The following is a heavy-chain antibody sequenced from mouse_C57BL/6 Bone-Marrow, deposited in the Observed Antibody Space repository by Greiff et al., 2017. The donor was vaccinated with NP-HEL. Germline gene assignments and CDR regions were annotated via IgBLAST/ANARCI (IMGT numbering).Heavy chain of an antibody. J-gene: IGHJ2*01. CDR3: ANDGYYGFDY. CDR2: INPNNGGT. CDR1: GYTFTDYY. V-gene: IGHV1-26*01. Sequence: VQLQQSGPELVKPGASVKISCKASGYTFTDYYMNWVKQSHGKSLEWIGDINPNNGGTSYNQKFKGKATLTVDKSSRTAYMELRSLTSEDSAVYYCANDGYYGFDYWGQGTTLTVSS. D-gene: IGHD2-3*01.